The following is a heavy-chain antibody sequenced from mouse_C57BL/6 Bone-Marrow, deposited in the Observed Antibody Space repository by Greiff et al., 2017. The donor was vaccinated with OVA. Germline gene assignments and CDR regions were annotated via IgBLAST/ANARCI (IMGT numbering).Heavy chain of an antibody. CDR3: ARKDYYGSSLFDY. CDR2: ISYDGSN. V-gene: IGHV3-6*01. J-gene: IGHJ2*01. D-gene: IGHD1-1*01. Sequence: EVKLEESGPGLVKPSQSLSLTCSVTGYSITSGYYWNWIRQFPGNKLEWIGYISYDGSNNYNPSLKNRISITRDTSKNQFFLKLNSVTTEDTATYYCARKDYYGSSLFDYWGQGTTLTVSS. CDR1: GYSITSGYY.